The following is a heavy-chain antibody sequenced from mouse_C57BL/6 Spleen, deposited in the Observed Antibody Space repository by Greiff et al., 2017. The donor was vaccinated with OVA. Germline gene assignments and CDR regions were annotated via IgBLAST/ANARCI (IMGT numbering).Heavy chain of an antibody. CDR1: GYAFTNYL. J-gene: IGHJ4*01. CDR2: INPGSGGT. CDR3: ARRATYEGAMDY. V-gene: IGHV1-54*01. Sequence: QVQLQQSGAELVRPGTSVKVSCKASGYAFTNYLIEWVKQRPGQGLEWIGVINPGSGGTNYNEKFKGKATMTADKSSSTAYMQLSSLTSEDAAVYFCARRATYEGAMDYWGQGTSVTVSS. D-gene: IGHD3-1*01.